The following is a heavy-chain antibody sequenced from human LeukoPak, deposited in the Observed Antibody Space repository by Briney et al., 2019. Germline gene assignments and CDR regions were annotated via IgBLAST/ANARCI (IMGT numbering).Heavy chain of an antibody. Sequence: GGSLRLSCAASGFTVSSNYMSWVRQAQGKGLEWVSVIYSGGTTYYADSVKGRFTISRDNSKNTLYLQMNSLRAEDTAVYYCARDLIDYGSGSYYALGDWGQGTLVTVSS. V-gene: IGHV3-53*01. CDR3: ARDLIDYGSGSYYALGD. CDR2: IYSGGTT. D-gene: IGHD3-10*01. J-gene: IGHJ4*02. CDR1: GFTVSSNY.